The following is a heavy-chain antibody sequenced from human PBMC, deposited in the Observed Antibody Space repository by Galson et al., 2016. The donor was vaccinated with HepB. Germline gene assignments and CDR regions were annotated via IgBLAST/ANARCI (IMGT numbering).Heavy chain of an antibody. V-gene: IGHV3-30*18. D-gene: IGHD3-16*01. CDR1: GFSFSSYG. CDR2: ISYDGNND. CDR3: AKFGVWGSYWPGYFDY. J-gene: IGHJ4*02. Sequence: SLRLSCAASGFSFSSYGMHWVRQAPGKGLEWVALISYDGNNDYYAESVKGRFTIHRDNSKNTLYLQMNSQRAEDTAVYYCAKFGVWGSYWPGYFDYWGQGTLVTVSS.